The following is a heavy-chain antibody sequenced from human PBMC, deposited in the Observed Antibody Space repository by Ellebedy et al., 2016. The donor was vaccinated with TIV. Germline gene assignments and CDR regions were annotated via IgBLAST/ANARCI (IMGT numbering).Heavy chain of an antibody. CDR2: ISSNNTYI. V-gene: IGHV3-21*01. CDR1: GFTFKSYT. CDR3: ATMIAVSLEENWFDP. D-gene: IGHD3-22*01. J-gene: IGHJ5*02. Sequence: GGSLRLSXAASGFTFKSYTMIWVRQAPGKGLEWVSSISSNNTYIYYADSVKGRFSISRDNDKNSLYLQMNSLRAEDTAVYYCATMIAVSLEENWFDPWGQGTLVTVSS.